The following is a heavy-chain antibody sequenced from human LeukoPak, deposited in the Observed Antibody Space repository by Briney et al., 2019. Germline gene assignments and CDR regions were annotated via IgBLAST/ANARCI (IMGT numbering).Heavy chain of an antibody. CDR3: ARHDSGAYPLDY. V-gene: IGHV4-34*01. D-gene: IGHD3-22*01. CDR1: GGSFSGYY. J-gene: IGHJ4*02. Sequence: KPSETLSLTCAVYGGSFSGYYWSWIRQPPGKGLEWIGEINHSGSTNYNPSLKSRVTISVDTSKNQFSLKLSSVTAADTAVYYCARHDSGAYPLDYWGQGTLVTVSS. CDR2: INHSGST.